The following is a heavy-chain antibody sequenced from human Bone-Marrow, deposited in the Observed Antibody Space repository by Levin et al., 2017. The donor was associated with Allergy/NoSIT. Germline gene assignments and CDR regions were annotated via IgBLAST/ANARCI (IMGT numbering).Heavy chain of an antibody. CDR3: VRDESASGSYCLDY. V-gene: IGHV3-30-3*01. J-gene: IGHJ4*02. CDR2: IPYDGNNK. CDR1: GFTFNSYA. D-gene: IGHD3-10*01. Sequence: PGGSLRLSCVGSGFTFNSYALHWVRQAPGKGLEWVAVIPYDGNNKWYADSVKGRFTISRDNSKNTLYLEMNDLRGDDTAVYYCVRDESASGSYCLDYWGRGTQVTV.